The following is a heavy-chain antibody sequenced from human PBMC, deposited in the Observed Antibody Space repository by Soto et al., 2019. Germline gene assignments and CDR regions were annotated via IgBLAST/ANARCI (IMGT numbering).Heavy chain of an antibody. CDR1: GGSISSGDYY. D-gene: IGHD2-15*01. CDR3: ASASWWYSYFDY. Sequence: KASETLSLTCTVSGGSISSGDYYWSWIRQPPGKGLEWIGYIYYSGSTYYNPSLKSRVTISVDTSKNQFSLKLSSVTAADTAVYYCASASWWYSYFDYWGQGTLVTVSS. V-gene: IGHV4-30-4*01. CDR2: IYYSGST. J-gene: IGHJ4*02.